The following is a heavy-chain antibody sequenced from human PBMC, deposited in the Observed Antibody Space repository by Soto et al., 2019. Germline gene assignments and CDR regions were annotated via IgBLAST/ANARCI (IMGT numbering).Heavy chain of an antibody. V-gene: IGHV3-23*01. D-gene: IGHD3-16*01. CDR1: GFTFSSYA. CDR2: ISGSGGST. J-gene: IGHJ4*02. Sequence: GGSMRLSCAASGFTFSSYAMSWVRQAPGKGLEWVSAISGSGGSTYYADSVKGRFTISRDNSKNTLYLQMNSLRAEDTAVYYCADWERYPFDYWGQGTLVTVSS. CDR3: ADWERYPFDY.